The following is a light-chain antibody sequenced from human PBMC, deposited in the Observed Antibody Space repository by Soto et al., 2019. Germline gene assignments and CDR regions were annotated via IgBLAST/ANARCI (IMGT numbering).Light chain of an antibody. CDR3: SSYTSSSTQV. J-gene: IGLJ1*01. V-gene: IGLV2-14*01. Sequence: QSVLTQPASVSGSPGQSITISCTGTSSDVGGYNYVSWYQQHPGKAPKLMTYDVSNRPSGVSNRFSGSKSGNTASLTISGLQAEDEADYYCSSYTSSSTQVFGTGTKVT. CDR2: DVS. CDR1: SSDVGGYNY.